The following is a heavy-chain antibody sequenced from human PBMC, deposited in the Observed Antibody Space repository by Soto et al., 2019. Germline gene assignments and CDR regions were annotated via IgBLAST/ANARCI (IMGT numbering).Heavy chain of an antibody. CDR3: ARSRGTSIFDY. V-gene: IGHV3-72*01. D-gene: IGHD1-26*01. CDR1: GFSFKNYN. Sequence: GGSLRLSCVVSGFSFKNYNMNWVRQAPGKGLGWVGRIRNKANSYTTEYAASVKDRFTISRDDSKNSLYLHMNSLKTEDTAVYYCARSRGTSIFDYWGQGTLVTVSS. J-gene: IGHJ4*02. CDR2: IRNKANSYTT.